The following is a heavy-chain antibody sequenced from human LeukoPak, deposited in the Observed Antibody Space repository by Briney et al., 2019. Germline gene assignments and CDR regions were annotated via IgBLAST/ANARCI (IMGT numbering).Heavy chain of an antibody. V-gene: IGHV3-74*01. CDR1: GFTFSSYW. CDR3: ARLPAYCSSTSCYHDY. Sequence: GGSLRLSCVASGFTFSSYWMHWVRQDPRKGLVWVSRINGDGRNINYADSVRGRFTISRDNAKNSVFLQMNSLRAEDTAVYYCARLPAYCSSTSCYHDYWGQGTLVTVSS. J-gene: IGHJ4*02. D-gene: IGHD2-2*01. CDR2: INGDGRNI.